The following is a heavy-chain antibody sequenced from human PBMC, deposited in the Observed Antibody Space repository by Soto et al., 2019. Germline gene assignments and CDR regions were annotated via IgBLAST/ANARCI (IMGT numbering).Heavy chain of an antibody. V-gene: IGHV3-23*01. D-gene: IGHD6-6*01. CDR1: GFTFSSYP. J-gene: IGHJ4*02. CDR2: ISGGAATT. CDR3: AKVQAARHFDY. Sequence: EVQLLESGGGLVQPGGSLRLSCAASGFTFSSYPMSWVRQAPGKGLEWVSGISGGAATTYYADSVKGHFTISRDNSKNTLYLQMTSLRVEDTAVYYCAKVQAARHFDYWGQGTLVTVSS.